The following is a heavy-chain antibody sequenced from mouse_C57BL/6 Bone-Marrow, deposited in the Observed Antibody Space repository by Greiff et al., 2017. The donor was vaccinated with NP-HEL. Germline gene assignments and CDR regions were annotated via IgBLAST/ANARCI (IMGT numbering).Heavy chain of an antibody. CDR2: ISSGSSTI. CDR3: ASGSLDY. V-gene: IGHV5-17*01. J-gene: IGHJ2*01. CDR1: GFTFSDYG. Sequence: EVQLVESGGGLVKPGGSLKLSCAASGFTFSDYGMHWVRQAPEQGLEWVAYISSGSSTIYYADTVKGRFTIASDNAKNTLFLQMTSLRSEDTAMYYCASGSLDYWGQGTTLTVSS.